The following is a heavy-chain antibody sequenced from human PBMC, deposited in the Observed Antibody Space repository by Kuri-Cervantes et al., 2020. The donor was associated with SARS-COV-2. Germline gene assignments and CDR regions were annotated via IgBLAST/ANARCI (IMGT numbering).Heavy chain of an antibody. J-gene: IGHJ5*02. CDR2: IYYSGST. Sequence: LRLSCPVSGGPISSSSYYWGWIRQPPGKGLEWIGSIYYSGSTYYNPSLKSRVTISVDTPKNQFSLKLSSVTAADTAVYYCARQMMSSITIFGVVITRNWFDPWGQGTLVTVSS. D-gene: IGHD3-3*01. V-gene: IGHV4-39*01. CDR3: ARQMMSSITIFGVVITRNWFDP. CDR1: GGPISSSSYY.